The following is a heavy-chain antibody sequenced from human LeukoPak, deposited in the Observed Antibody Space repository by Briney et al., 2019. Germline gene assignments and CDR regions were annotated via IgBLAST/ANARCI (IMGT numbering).Heavy chain of an antibody. Sequence: ASVKVSCKASGYSFINYGITWVRQAPGQGLEWMGWSSPYNGKTNYAQKFQGRVTMTRDTSTSTVYMELSSLRSEDTAVYYCAREDSSGWYVFDYWGQGTLVTVSS. V-gene: IGHV1-18*01. CDR1: GYSFINYG. CDR2: SSPYNGKT. CDR3: AREDSSGWYVFDY. J-gene: IGHJ4*02. D-gene: IGHD6-19*01.